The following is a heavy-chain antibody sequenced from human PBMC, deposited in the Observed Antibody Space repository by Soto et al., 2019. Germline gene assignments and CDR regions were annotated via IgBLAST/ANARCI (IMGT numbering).Heavy chain of an antibody. J-gene: IGHJ6*02. CDR1: GGTFSSYA. CDR3: ARISPSGSYYKGYYGMDV. CDR2: INPSGGST. Sequence: GASVKVSCKASGGTFSSYAISCVRQAPGQGLEWMGIINPSGGSTSYAQKFQGRVTMTRDTSTSTVYMELSSLRSEDTAVYYCARISPSGSYYKGYYGMDVWGQGTTVTVSS. D-gene: IGHD3-10*01. V-gene: IGHV1-46*01.